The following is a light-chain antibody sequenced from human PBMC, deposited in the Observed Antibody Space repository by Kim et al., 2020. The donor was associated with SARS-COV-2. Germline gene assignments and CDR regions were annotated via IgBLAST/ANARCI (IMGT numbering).Light chain of an antibody. J-gene: IGKJ3*01. CDR3: QQYGSSPPVT. CDR1: QSVSSYY. Sequence: EIVLTQSPGTLSLSPGERATLSCRASQSVSSYYLAWYQQKPGQAPRLLIYGASSRATGIPDRFSGSGSGTDFTLTISRLEPEDFAVYYCQQYGSSPPVTFGPGTKVDIK. V-gene: IGKV3-20*01. CDR2: GAS.